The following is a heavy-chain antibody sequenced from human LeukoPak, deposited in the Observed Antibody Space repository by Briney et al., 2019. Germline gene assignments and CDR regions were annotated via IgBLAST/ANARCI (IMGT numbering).Heavy chain of an antibody. D-gene: IGHD3-22*01. J-gene: IGHJ5*02. CDR1: GGSISSHY. CDR3: ARDLAYVVGSGYFFNWFDP. Sequence: SETLSLTCTVSGGSISSHYWSWIRQPPGKGLEWIGSIYHSGSTYYNPSLKSRVTISVDTSKNQFSLKLSSVTAADTAVYYCARDLAYVVGSGYFFNWFDPWGQGTLVTVSS. V-gene: IGHV4-38-2*02. CDR2: IYHSGST.